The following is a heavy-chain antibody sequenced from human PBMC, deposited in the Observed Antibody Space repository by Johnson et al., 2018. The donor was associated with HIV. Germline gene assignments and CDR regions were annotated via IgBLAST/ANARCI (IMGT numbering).Heavy chain of an antibody. Sequence: VQLVESGGDLVKPGGSLRLSCAASGFTVSSNYMSWVRQAPGKGLEWVSIIYSGGSTYYADSVKGRFTISRDNSKNTLYLQMNSLIAEDTAVYYCVRGCLGYKNFHDPFDVWGQGTVVTVSS. J-gene: IGHJ3*01. D-gene: IGHD3-10*01. CDR1: GFTVSSNY. V-gene: IGHV3-66*01. CDR2: IYSGGST. CDR3: VRGCLGYKNFHDPFDV.